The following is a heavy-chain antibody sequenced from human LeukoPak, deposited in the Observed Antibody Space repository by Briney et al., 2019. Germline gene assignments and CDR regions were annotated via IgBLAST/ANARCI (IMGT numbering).Heavy chain of an antibody. J-gene: IGHJ6*02. Sequence: GGSLRLSCAASRFTFSSYGMHWVRQAPGKGLEWVAFIPYDGSSADYADSVKGRFTISRDNAKNSLYLQMNSLRAEDTAVYYCARDLYYYYGMDVWGQGTTVTVSS. V-gene: IGHV3-30*12. CDR2: IPYDGSSA. CDR3: ARDLYYYYGMDV. CDR1: RFTFSSYG.